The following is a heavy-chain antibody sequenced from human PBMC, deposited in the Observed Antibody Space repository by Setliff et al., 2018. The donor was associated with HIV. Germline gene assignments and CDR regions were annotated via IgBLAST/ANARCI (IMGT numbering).Heavy chain of an antibody. V-gene: IGHV3-11*01. D-gene: IGHD6-13*01. CDR2: ISSRGSTI. Sequence: PGGSLRLSCAASGFTFSDYYMSWIRQAPGKGLEWVSYISSRGSTIYYADSVKGRFTISRDNAKNSLYLQMNSLRAEDTALYYCARDQSSSWTTCLDYWGQGALVTVSS. CDR1: GFTFSDYY. CDR3: ARDQSSSWTTCLDY. J-gene: IGHJ4*02.